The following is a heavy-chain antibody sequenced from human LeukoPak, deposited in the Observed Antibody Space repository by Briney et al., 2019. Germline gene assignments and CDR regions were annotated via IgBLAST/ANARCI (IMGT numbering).Heavy chain of an antibody. D-gene: IGHD3-10*01. Sequence: SETLSLTCTVSGGSISSSSYYWGWIRQPPGKGLEWIGSIYYSGSTYYNPSLKSRVTISVDTSKNQFSLKLSSVTAADTAVYYCARHPHMVRGVNAYGMDVWGQGTTVTVSS. CDR1: GGSISSSSYY. V-gene: IGHV4-39*01. CDR2: IYYSGST. CDR3: ARHPHMVRGVNAYGMDV. J-gene: IGHJ6*02.